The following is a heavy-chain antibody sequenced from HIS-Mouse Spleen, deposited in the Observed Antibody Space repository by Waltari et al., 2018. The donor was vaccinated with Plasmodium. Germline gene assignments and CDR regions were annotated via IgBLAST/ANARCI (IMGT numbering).Heavy chain of an antibody. CDR3: AREDILTGYYNDYWYFDL. D-gene: IGHD3-9*01. J-gene: IGHJ2*01. CDR1: GFPLRRYH. V-gene: IGHV3-21*01. Sequence: EVQLVESGGGLVKHGGSLGLSCAAAGFPLRRYHMIWVRQAPGKGLEWVSSIISSSSYIYYADSVKGRFTISRDNAKNSLYLQMNSLRAEDTAVYYCAREDILTGYYNDYWYFDLWGRGTLVTVSS. CDR2: IISSSSYI.